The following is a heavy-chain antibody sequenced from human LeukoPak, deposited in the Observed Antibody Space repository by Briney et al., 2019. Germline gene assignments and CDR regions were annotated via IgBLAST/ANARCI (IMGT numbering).Heavy chain of an antibody. CDR3: TRDLWDRRVGSPDS. CDR1: GFTFGDYF. CDR2: IRGKAYGGTT. V-gene: IGHV3-49*03. J-gene: IGHJ4*02. D-gene: IGHD3-16*01. Sequence: GGSLRLSCTASGFTFGDYFMSWFRQAPGKGLEWVGLIRGKAYGGTTEYAASVKGRFTISRDDSKSIAYLQMNSLKTEDTAVYYCTRDLWDRRVGSPDSWGQGTLVTVSS.